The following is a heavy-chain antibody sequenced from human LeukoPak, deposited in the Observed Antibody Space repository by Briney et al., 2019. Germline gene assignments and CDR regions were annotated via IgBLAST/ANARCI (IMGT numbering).Heavy chain of an antibody. CDR3: ARDPGVWGSYRLDY. CDR1: GFTFSSYG. D-gene: IGHD3-16*02. CDR2: IWYDGSNK. V-gene: IGHV3-33*01. Sequence: GGSLRLSCAASGFTFSSYGMHWVRQAPGKGLEWVAVIWYDGSNKYYADSVKGRFTISRDNSKNTLYLQMNSLRAEDTAVYYCARDPGVWGSYRLDYWGQGTLSPSPQ. J-gene: IGHJ4*02.